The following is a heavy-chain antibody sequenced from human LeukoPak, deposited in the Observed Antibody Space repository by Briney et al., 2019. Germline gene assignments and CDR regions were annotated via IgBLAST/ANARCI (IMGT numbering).Heavy chain of an antibody. Sequence: SETLSLTCTVSGGSISSSSYYWGWIRQPPGKGLERIGSIYYSGSTYYNPSLKSRVTISVDTSKNQFSLKLSSVTAADTAVYYCARHSPGHGYFQHWGQGTLVTVSS. V-gene: IGHV4-39*01. J-gene: IGHJ1*01. CDR3: ARHSPGHGYFQH. CDR1: GGSISSSSYY. CDR2: IYYSGST.